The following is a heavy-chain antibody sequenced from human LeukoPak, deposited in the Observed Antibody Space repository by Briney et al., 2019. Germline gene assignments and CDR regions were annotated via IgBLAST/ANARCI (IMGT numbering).Heavy chain of an antibody. V-gene: IGHV4-59*01. CDR1: GGSISSYY. Sequence: SETLSLTCTVSGGSISSYYWSWIRQPPGKGLVWIGYIYYSGSTNYNPSLKSRVTISVDASKNQFSLKLSSVTVADTAVYYCARGTYHSPFDYWGQGTLVTVSS. CDR2: IYYSGST. J-gene: IGHJ4*02. D-gene: IGHD2-2*01. CDR3: ARGTYHSPFDY.